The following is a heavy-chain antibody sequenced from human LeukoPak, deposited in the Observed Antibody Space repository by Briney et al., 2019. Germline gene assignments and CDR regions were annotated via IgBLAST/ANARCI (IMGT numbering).Heavy chain of an antibody. V-gene: IGHV1-2*02. Sequence: ASVKVSCKSSGYTFTGYYMHWVRQAPGQGLEWMGWINHNSGGTNYAQNFQGRVTMTRDTSISTAYMELSRLRSDDTALYYCARASGRYSDAFDIWGQGTLVTVSS. CDR2: INHNSGGT. J-gene: IGHJ3*02. CDR3: ARASGRYSDAFDI. D-gene: IGHD1-26*01. CDR1: GYTFTGYY.